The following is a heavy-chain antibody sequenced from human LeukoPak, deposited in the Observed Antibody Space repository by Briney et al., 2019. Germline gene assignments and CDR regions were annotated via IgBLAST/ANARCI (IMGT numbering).Heavy chain of an antibody. V-gene: IGHV4-59*01. CDR2: IYYSGST. J-gene: IGHJ4*02. Sequence: SETLSLTCTVSGGSISSYYWSWIRQPPGKGLEWIGYIYYSGSTNYNPSLKSRVTISVDTSKNQFSLKLSSVTAADTAVYYCVRGSSSSALYYYFDYWGQGTLVTVSS. CDR1: GGSISSYY. CDR3: VRGSSSSALYYYFDY. D-gene: IGHD2-2*01.